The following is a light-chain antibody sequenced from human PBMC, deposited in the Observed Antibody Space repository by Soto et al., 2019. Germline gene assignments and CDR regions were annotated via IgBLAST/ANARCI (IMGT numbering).Light chain of an antibody. CDR1: SSDVGKYKF. Sequence: QSALTQPASVSGSPGQSISISCTGTSSDVGKYKFVSWYQQHPGKAPKVIIYEGTKRPSGVSNRFSGSKSGNTASLTISWLQAEDEADYYCCSHAGSGTLVFGGGTKLTVL. V-gene: IGLV2-23*01. J-gene: IGLJ3*02. CDR2: EGT. CDR3: CSHAGSGTLV.